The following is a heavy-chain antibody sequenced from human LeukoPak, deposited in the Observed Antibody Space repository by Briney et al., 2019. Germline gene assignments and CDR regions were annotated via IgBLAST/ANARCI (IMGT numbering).Heavy chain of an antibody. CDR2: IIPIFGTA. Sequence: ASVKVSFKASGGTFISYAINWVRQAPGQGLEWMGGIIPIFGTANYAQKFQGRVTITADESTSTAYMELSSLRSEDTAVYYCAGGILTGYSSSYFDYWGQGTLVTVSS. D-gene: IGHD3-9*01. CDR3: AGGILTGYSSSYFDY. J-gene: IGHJ4*02. V-gene: IGHV1-69*13. CDR1: GGTFISYA.